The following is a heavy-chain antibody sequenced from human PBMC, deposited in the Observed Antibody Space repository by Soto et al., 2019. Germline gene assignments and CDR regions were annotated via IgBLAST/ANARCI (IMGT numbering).Heavy chain of an antibody. Sequence: QLQLQESGPGLVKPSETLSLTCTVSGGSISSSSYYWGWIRQPPGKGLEWIGSIYYSGSTYYNPSLKSRVTISVDTSKNQFSLKLSSVTAADTAVYYCARHRVTTYFQHWGQGTLVTVSS. D-gene: IGHD4-4*01. CDR3: ARHRVTTYFQH. J-gene: IGHJ1*01. V-gene: IGHV4-39*01. CDR2: IYYSGST. CDR1: GGSISSSSYY.